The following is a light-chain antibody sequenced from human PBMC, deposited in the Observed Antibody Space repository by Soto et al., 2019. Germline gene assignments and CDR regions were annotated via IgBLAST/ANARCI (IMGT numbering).Light chain of an antibody. CDR3: QQSYTTGYT. CDR1: QTIGAN. Sequence: IQVTPAASSLSASVGARVTITCRASQTIGANLNWYRQKLGKAPTLLIYDASTLQSGVPSRFSGLGSGTDFALTITSLQPDDSATYYCQQSYTTGYTFGQGTKVDIK. V-gene: IGKV1-39*01. J-gene: IGKJ2*01. CDR2: DAS.